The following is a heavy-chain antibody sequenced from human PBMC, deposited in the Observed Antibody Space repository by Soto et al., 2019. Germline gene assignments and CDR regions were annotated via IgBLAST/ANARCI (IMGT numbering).Heavy chain of an antibody. V-gene: IGHV4-59*01. D-gene: IGHD3-3*01. CDR1: GGSISSYY. J-gene: IGHJ6*03. CDR2: IYYSGST. CDR3: ARDREIRYYDFWSGASDYYYYYMDV. Sequence: TSEILSLTCTVSGGSISSYYWSWIRQPPGKGLEWIGYIYYSGSTNYNPSLKSRVTISVDTSKNQFSLKLSSVTAADTAVYYCARDREIRYYDFWSGASDYYYYYMDVWGKGTTVTVSS.